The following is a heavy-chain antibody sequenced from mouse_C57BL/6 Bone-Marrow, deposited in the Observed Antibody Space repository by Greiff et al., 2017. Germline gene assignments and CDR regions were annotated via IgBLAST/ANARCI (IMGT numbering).Heavy chain of an antibody. CDR3: ARRDYYSNFYAMDY. V-gene: IGHV5-6*02. J-gene: IGHJ4*01. D-gene: IGHD2-5*01. Sequence: DVKLVESGGDLVKPGGSLKLSCAASGFTFSSYGMSWVRQTPDKRLEWVATISSGGSYTYYPDNVKGRFTISRDNAKNTLYLQMSSLKSEDTAMYYCARRDYYSNFYAMDYWGQGTSVTVSS. CDR2: ISSGGSYT. CDR1: GFTFSSYG.